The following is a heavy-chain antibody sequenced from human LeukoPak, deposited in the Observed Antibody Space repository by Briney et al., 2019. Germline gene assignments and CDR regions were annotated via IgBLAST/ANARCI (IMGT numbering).Heavy chain of an antibody. CDR2: MSYSGST. CDR1: DDSISDSGYY. J-gene: IGHJ4*02. D-gene: IGHD3-10*01. Sequence: SETLSLTCSVSDDSISDSGYYWSWIRQPPGKGLEWVGYMSYSGSTDYNPSLKSRVTISVDKSKKQFSLKLSSVTTADTAVYYCARGSQTPDAGYWGPGTLVTVSS. V-gene: IGHV4-61*08. CDR3: ARGSQTPDAGY.